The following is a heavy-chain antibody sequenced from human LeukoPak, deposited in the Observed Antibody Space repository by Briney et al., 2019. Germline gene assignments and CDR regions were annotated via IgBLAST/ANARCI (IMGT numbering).Heavy chain of an antibody. J-gene: IGHJ4*02. CDR2: IYSAGTT. CDR3: ARTEYFDY. CDR1: GFTFSSYW. Sequence: GSLRLSCAASGFTFSSYWMHWVRQAPGKGLEWVSVIYSAGTTYYADSVRGRFTISRDSSKNTLYLQMNSLRADDTAVYYCARTEYFDYWGQGTLVTVSS. V-gene: IGHV3-53*01.